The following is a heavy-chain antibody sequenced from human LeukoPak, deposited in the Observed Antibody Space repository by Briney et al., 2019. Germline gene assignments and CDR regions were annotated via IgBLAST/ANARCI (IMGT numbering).Heavy chain of an antibody. Sequence: QPGGSLRLSCAASGFTFSSYGMHWVRQAPGKGLEWVAVISYDRSNKYYADFVKGRFTISRDNSKNTLYLQMNSLRAEDTAVYYCARDLSRGPITMVRAPGGYWGQGTLVTVSS. V-gene: IGHV3-30*03. CDR3: ARDLSRGPITMVRAPGGY. J-gene: IGHJ4*02. CDR2: ISYDRSNK. D-gene: IGHD3-10*01. CDR1: GFTFSSYG.